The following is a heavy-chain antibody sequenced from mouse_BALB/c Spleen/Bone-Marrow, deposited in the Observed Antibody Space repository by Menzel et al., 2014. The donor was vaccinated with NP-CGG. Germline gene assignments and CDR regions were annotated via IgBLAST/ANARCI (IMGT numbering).Heavy chain of an antibody. CDR1: GFTFSYYA. CDR3: VRDSSGYFDY. D-gene: IGHD3-1*01. CDR2: ISSGGSYT. V-gene: IGHV5-9-4*01. J-gene: IGHJ2*01. Sequence: VQVVESGGGFVKPGGSLKLSCAASGFTFSYYAMSWVRQSPEKRLEWVAEISSGGSYTYYPDTVTGRFTISRDNAKNTLYLEMSSLRSEDTAMYYCVRDSSGYFDYWGQGTTLTVSS.